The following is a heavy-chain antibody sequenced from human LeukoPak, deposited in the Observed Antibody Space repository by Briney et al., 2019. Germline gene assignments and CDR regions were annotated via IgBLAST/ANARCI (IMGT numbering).Heavy chain of an antibody. D-gene: IGHD6-13*01. Sequence: ASVKVSCKASNYTFTSYGISWVRQAPGQGLEWMAWINAYNGDTNYAQKLQGRVTLTTDTSTSTAYMELRSLRSDDTAVYYCARDRSIAAAGIVDYWGQGTLVTVSS. CDR1: NYTFTSYG. V-gene: IGHV1-18*01. J-gene: IGHJ4*02. CDR2: INAYNGDT. CDR3: ARDRSIAAAGIVDY.